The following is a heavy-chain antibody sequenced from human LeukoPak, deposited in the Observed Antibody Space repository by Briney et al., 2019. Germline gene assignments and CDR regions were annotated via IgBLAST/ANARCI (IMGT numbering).Heavy chain of an antibody. D-gene: IGHD6-13*01. CDR3: ARPQSGGSSQLDY. Sequence: PGESLKISCKGSGYSFTSNWIGWVRQMPGKGLEWMGIIYPGDSDTRYSPSFQGQVTISADKSISTAYLQRSSLKASDTAMYYCARPQSGGSSQLDYWGQGTLVTVSS. CDR1: GYSFTSNW. CDR2: IYPGDSDT. V-gene: IGHV5-51*01. J-gene: IGHJ4*02.